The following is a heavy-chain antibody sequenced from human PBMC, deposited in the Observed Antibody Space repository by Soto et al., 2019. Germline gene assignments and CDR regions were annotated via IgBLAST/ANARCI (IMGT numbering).Heavy chain of an antibody. J-gene: IGHJ3*02. D-gene: IGHD4-17*01. Sequence: QVQLVESGGGVVQPGRSLRLSCAASGFTFSSYGMHWVRQAPGKGLECVALIRYDGSNTYYVDSVKGRFTISRDNSKNTLYLQMNSLRAEDTAVYYCARDSRAYDYGDYGGLDIWGQGTMVTVSS. CDR3: ARDSRAYDYGDYGGLDI. CDR2: IRYDGSNT. CDR1: GFTFSSYG. V-gene: IGHV3-33*01.